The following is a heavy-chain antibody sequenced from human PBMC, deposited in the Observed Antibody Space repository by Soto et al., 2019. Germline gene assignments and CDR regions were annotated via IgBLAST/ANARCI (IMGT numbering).Heavy chain of an antibody. V-gene: IGHV1-18*01. J-gene: IGHJ4*02. CDR1: GYAFTTYG. CDR3: ARGRYGDY. CDR2: ISANNGNK. Sequence: QVHLVQSGAEVKKPGASVKVSCKGSGYAFTTYGITWVRQAPGQGLEWMGWISANNGNKNYAHKLQGRVTVTRETSTSTAYMKLRSLRSDDTAVYYCARGRYGDYGGQGALVTVCS. D-gene: IGHD1-1*01.